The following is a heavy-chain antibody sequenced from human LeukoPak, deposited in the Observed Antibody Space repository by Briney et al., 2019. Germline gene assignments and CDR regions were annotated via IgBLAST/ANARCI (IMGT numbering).Heavy chain of an antibody. CDR3: ARTMVRGVIQYGMDV. D-gene: IGHD3-10*01. CDR2: ISSSSYI. CDR1: GFTFSSYS. Sequence: GGSLRLSCAASGFTFSSYSMNWVRQAPGKGLEWVSSISSSSYIYYADSVKGRFTISRDNAKNSLYLQMNSLRAEDTAVYYCARTMVRGVIQYGMDVWGQGTTVTVSS. J-gene: IGHJ6*02. V-gene: IGHV3-21*01.